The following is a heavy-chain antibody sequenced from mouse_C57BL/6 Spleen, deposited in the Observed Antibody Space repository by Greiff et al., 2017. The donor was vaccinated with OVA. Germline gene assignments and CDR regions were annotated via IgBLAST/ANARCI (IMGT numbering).Heavy chain of an antibody. CDR1: GFTFSSYA. J-gene: IGHJ2*01. Sequence: EVMLVESGGGLVKPGGSLKLSCAASGFTFSSYAMSWVRQTPEKRLEWVATISDGGSYTYYPDNVKGRFTISRDNAKNNLYLQMSHLKSEDTAMYYCARDGGNYPLDYWGQGTTLTVSS. CDR3: ARDGGNYPLDY. V-gene: IGHV5-4*01. D-gene: IGHD2-1*01. CDR2: ISDGGSYT.